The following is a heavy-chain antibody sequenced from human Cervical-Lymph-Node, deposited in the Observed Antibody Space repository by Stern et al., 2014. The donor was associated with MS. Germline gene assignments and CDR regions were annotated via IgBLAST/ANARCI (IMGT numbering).Heavy chain of an antibody. J-gene: IGHJ4*02. V-gene: IGHV1-24*01. CDR3: ATDRGVK. CDR2: FDPEDGET. Sequence: VQLVQSGAEVKKPGASVTVSCNVSGHPLSELAIHWLRQLPTSGLEWLGQFDPEDGETVYAQRLQGRLPMTEDTTTGTAYMTLTALTSDDTAVYSCATDRGVKWGPGTLVAVSS. D-gene: IGHD3-10*01. CDR1: GHPLSELA.